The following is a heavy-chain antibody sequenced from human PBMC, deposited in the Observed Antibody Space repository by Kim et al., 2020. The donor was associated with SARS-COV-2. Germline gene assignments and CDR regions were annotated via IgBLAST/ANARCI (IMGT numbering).Heavy chain of an antibody. Sequence: GGSLRLSCAASGFTFSSYGMHWVRQAPGKGLEWVAVISYDGSNKYYADSVKGRFTISRDNSKNTLYLQMNSLRAEDTAVYYCAKDSFRMRIAARPGSERAYYGMDVWGQGTTVTVSS. CDR3: AKDSFRMRIAARPGSERAYYGMDV. CDR2: ISYDGSNK. CDR1: GFTFSSYG. J-gene: IGHJ6*02. D-gene: IGHD6-6*01. V-gene: IGHV3-30*18.